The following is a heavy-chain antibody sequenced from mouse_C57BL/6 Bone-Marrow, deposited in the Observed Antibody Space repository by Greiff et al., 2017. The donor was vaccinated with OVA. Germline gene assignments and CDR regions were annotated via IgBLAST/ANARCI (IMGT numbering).Heavy chain of an antibody. J-gene: IGHJ3*01. D-gene: IGHD2-1*01. V-gene: IGHV1-81*01. CDR2: IYPRGGNT. Sequence: VQLVESGAELARPGASVKLSCKASGYSFRSYGISWVKQRTGQGLEWIGQIYPRGGNTYYNEKFKGKATLTADKSSSTAYMELRSLTSEDSAGYFCARRLLSMAYWGQGTLVTVSA. CDR3: ARRLLSMAY. CDR1: GYSFRSYG.